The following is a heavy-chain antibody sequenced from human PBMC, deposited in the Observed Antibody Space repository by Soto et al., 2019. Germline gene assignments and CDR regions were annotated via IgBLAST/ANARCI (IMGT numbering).Heavy chain of an antibody. D-gene: IGHD6-25*01. CDR2: IVPLPGTT. J-gene: IGHJ3*01. V-gene: IGHV1-69*01. CDR1: GGTFTKYA. CDR3: ASGGGRLGGSSGWPAYAFDG. Sequence: QVQLVQSGAAVRKPGSSVKVSCKASGGTFTKYAITWVRQAPRQGLEWMGGIVPLPGTTNYAQKFRGRDTISADESTSKAYLEQSNLKSEDTAVYYGASGGGRLGGSSGWPAYAFDGWGQGNMVIVSS.